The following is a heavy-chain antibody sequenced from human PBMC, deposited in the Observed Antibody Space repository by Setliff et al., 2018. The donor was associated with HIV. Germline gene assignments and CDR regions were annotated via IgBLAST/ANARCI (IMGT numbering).Heavy chain of an antibody. J-gene: IGHJ4*02. D-gene: IGHD3-22*01. CDR1: GFTFSSYE. CDR3: AREAPLYYYDSSGYYLD. Sequence: PGGSLRLSCAASGFTFSSYEMNWVRQAPGKGLEWVSDISSSGSTIYYADSVKGRFTISRDNAKHSLYLQRNSLRAEDTAVYYCAREAPLYYYDSSGYYLDWGQGTLVTVSS. V-gene: IGHV3-48*03. CDR2: ISSSGSTI.